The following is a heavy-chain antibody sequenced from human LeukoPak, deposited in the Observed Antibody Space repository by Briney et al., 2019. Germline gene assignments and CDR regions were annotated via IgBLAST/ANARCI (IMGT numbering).Heavy chain of an antibody. V-gene: IGHV3-23*01. D-gene: IGHD3-10*01. CDR3: ASKGLLLWFGELLFPY. CDR1: GFTFSSYA. CDR2: ISGSGGST. Sequence: GGSLRLSCAASGFTFSSYAMSWVRHAPGKGLEWVSAISGSGGSTYYADSVKGRFTISRDNSKNTLYLQMNSLRAEDTAVYYCASKGLLLWFGELLFPYWGQGTLVTVSS. J-gene: IGHJ4*02.